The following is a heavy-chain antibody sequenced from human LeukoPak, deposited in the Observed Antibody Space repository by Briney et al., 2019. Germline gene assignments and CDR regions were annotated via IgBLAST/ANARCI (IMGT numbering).Heavy chain of an antibody. D-gene: IGHD3-10*01. Sequence: GGSLRLSCAASGFTFSSYSMNWVRQAPGKGLEWVSYISSSSSTIYYADSVKGRFTIPRDNAKNSLYLQMNSLRAEDTAVYYCARGFGPGSGSYYKGDAFDIWGQGTMVTVSS. V-gene: IGHV3-48*04. CDR2: ISSSSSTI. CDR1: GFTFSSYS. CDR3: ARGFGPGSGSYYKGDAFDI. J-gene: IGHJ3*02.